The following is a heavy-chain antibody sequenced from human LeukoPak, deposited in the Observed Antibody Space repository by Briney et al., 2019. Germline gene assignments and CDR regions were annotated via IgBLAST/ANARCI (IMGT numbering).Heavy chain of an antibody. CDR1: GGSISGYY. J-gene: IGHJ5*02. Sequence: SETLSLTCTVSGGSISGYYWSWLRQPPGQGLEWIAYIHSSGYTNYNPSLKSRVTISVDTSKNQFSLKVSSVTAADTAVYYCAKRQGPNSGSYDYFDPWGLGTLVTVSS. V-gene: IGHV4-4*09. CDR2: IHSSGYT. CDR3: AKRQGPNSGSYDYFDP. D-gene: IGHD1-26*01.